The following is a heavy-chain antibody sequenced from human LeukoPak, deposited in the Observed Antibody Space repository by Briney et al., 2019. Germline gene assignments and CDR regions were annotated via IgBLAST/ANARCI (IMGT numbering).Heavy chain of an antibody. CDR2: IIPIFGTA. D-gene: IGHD2-15*01. CDR3: ASLDRPATLYCSGGSCLRGYNWFDP. J-gene: IGHJ5*02. V-gene: IGHV1-69*06. CDR1: GGTFSSYA. Sequence: SVKVSCKASGGTFSSYAISWVRQAPGQGLEWMGGIIPIFGTANYAQKFQGRVTITADKSTSTAYMELSRLRSEDTAVYYCASLDRPATLYCSGGSCLRGYNWFDPWGQGTLVTVSS.